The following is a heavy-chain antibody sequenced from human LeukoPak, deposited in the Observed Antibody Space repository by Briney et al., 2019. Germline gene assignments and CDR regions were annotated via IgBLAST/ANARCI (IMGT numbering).Heavy chain of an antibody. J-gene: IGHJ4*02. Sequence: GGSLRLSCAASEFTFSSYGMHWVRQAPGKGLEWMAFIHYDGSNKYYADSVKGRFTISRDNSKNTLYLQMNSLRNEDTAVYYCAKDTYYYDSSGYLDWWGQGTLVTVSS. CDR2: IHYDGSNK. CDR3: AKDTYYYDSSGYLDW. CDR1: EFTFSSYG. V-gene: IGHV3-30*02. D-gene: IGHD3-22*01.